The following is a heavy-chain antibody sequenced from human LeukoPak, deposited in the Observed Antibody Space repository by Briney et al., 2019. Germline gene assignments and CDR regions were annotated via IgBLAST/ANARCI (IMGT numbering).Heavy chain of an antibody. CDR2: ISAYNGNT. CDR1: GYTFTSYG. CDR3: ASSVYDFWGNYYFDY. Sequence: GASVKVSCKASGYTFTSYGISWVRQAPGQGLERMGWISAYNGNTNYAQKLQGRVTMTTDTSTSTAYMELRSLRSDDTAVYYCASSVYDFWGNYYFDYWGQGTLVTVSS. D-gene: IGHD3-3*01. J-gene: IGHJ4*02. V-gene: IGHV1-18*01.